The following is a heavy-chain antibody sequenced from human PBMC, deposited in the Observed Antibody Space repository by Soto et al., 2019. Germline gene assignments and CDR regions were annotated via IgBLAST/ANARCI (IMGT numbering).Heavy chain of an antibody. D-gene: IGHD1-1*01. CDR2: LNGGTGQT. CDR1: GYTFSTYA. Sequence: QVQVVQSGAEVKKPGASVKVSCKASGYTFSTYAIHWVRQAPGKSLEWMGWLNGGTGQTRYSQRFQDRVTITRDSSASTAYMEVSSLRPEDKSVYYCARGKGMEENYYRYGMDIWGQGTTVTVSS. V-gene: IGHV1-3*01. J-gene: IGHJ6*02. CDR3: ARGKGMEENYYRYGMDI.